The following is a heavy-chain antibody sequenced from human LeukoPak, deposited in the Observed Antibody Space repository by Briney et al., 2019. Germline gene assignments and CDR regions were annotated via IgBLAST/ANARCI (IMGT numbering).Heavy chain of an antibody. CDR1: GGSFSGYY. Sequence: SETLSLTCAVYGGSFSGYYWSWIRQPPGKGLEWIGEINHSGSTNYNPSLKSRVTISVDTSKNQFSLKLSSVTAADTAVYYCARDLSLDYWGQGTLVTVSS. CDR2: INHSGST. CDR3: ARDLSLDY. J-gene: IGHJ4*02. V-gene: IGHV4-34*01.